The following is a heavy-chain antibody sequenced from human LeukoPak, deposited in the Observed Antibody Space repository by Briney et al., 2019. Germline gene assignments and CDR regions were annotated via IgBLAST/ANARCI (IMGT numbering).Heavy chain of an antibody. CDR1: GFTVSSNY. V-gene: IGHV3-53*05. J-gene: IGHJ4*02. CDR2: IYSGGST. Sequence: GGSLRLSCAASGFTVSSNYMSWVRQDPGTGLEWVSVIYSGGSTYYADSVKGRFTISRDNSKNTLYLQMNSLRAEDTAVYYCARDPERYDSSGYSDYWGQGTLVTVSS. D-gene: IGHD3-22*01. CDR3: ARDPERYDSSGYSDY.